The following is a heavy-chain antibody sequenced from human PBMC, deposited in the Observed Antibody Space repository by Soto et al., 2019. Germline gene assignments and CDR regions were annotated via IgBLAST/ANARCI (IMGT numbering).Heavy chain of an antibody. D-gene: IGHD2-2*01. CDR2: ISAYNGNT. V-gene: IGHV1-18*01. J-gene: IGHJ4*02. Sequence: QVQLVQSGAEVKKPGASVKVSCKASGYTFTSYGISWVRQAPGQGLEWMGWISAYNGNTNYAQKVQCRVTMTTDTSTSTAYMELRSLRSDDTAVYYCAREDVFCSSTSCPIDYWGQGTLVTVSS. CDR3: AREDVFCSSTSCPIDY. CDR1: GYTFTSYG.